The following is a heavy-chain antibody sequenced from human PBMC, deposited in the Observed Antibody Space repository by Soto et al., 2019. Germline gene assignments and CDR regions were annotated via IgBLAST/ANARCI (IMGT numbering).Heavy chain of an antibody. V-gene: IGHV1-69*13. Sequence: SVKVSCKASGGTFSSHSINWVRQAPGQGLEWMGGIITLFGTANYAQNFQGRVTITADQSTSTAYMELNSLRSDDTAVYYCAREVGYGDFSAALLDWGQGTKVTVSS. J-gene: IGHJ4*02. CDR2: IITLFGTA. CDR1: GGTFSSHS. D-gene: IGHD4-17*01. CDR3: AREVGYGDFSAALLD.